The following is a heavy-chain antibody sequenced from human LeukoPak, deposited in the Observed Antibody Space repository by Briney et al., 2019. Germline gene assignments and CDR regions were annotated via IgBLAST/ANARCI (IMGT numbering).Heavy chain of an antibody. J-gene: IGHJ6*02. CDR1: GFTFDDYA. D-gene: IGHD3/OR15-3a*01. CDR3: AREARGRYDFWSGNGMDV. CDR2: ISWNSGSI. Sequence: GRSLRLSCAASGFTFDDYAMHWVRQAPGKGLEWVSGISWNSGSIGYADSVRGRFTISRDNTKNSLYLQMNSLRAEDTAVYYCAREARGRYDFWSGNGMDVWGQGTTVTVSS. V-gene: IGHV3-9*01.